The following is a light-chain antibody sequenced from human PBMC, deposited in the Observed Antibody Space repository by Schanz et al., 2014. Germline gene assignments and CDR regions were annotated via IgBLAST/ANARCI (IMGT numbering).Light chain of an antibody. CDR2: DVS. J-gene: IGLJ2*01. CDR1: SSDVGGHNY. CDR3: CSYTSGSTLV. V-gene: IGLV2-11*01. Sequence: QSVLTQPPSVSAAPGQKVTISCAGTSSDVGGHNYVSWYQQHPGKAPKLIIYDVSVRPSGVPDRFSGSKSVNTASLTISGLQAEDEADYYCCSYTSGSTLVFGGGTKLTVL.